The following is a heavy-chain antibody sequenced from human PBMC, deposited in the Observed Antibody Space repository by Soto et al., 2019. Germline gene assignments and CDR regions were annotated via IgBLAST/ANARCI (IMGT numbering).Heavy chain of an antibody. V-gene: IGHV3-23*01. Sequence: LRLSCAASGFTFSSYAMSWVRQAPGKGLEWVSAISGSGGSTYYADSVKGRFTISRDNSKNTLYLQMNSLRAEDTAVYYCAKGDCSGGSCSKDYWGQGTLVTVSS. J-gene: IGHJ4*02. D-gene: IGHD2-15*01. CDR2: ISGSGGST. CDR3: AKGDCSGGSCSKDY. CDR1: GFTFSSYA.